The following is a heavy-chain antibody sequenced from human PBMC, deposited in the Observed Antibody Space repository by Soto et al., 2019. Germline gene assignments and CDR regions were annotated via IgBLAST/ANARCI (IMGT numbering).Heavy chain of an antibody. J-gene: IGHJ6*02. CDR1: GGSVNSDSYY. V-gene: IGHV4-61*01. D-gene: IGHD3-10*01. CDR3: ARESRESSSSGGLDV. CDR2: LYYSGST. Sequence: QVQLQESGPGLVKPSEALSLTCTVSGGSVNSDSYYWTWIRQPPGKRLEWIGSLYYSGSTNSNPSLKSRVTISVDTSKNQFSLKLSSVTAADTAVYFCARESRESSSSGGLDVWGQGTTVTVSS.